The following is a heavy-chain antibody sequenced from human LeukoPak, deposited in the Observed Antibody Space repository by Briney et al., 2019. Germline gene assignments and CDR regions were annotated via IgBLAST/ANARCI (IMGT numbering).Heavy chain of an antibody. D-gene: IGHD1-7*01. J-gene: IGHJ4*02. CDR1: GFTFSSYS. V-gene: IGHV3-48*01. CDR2: ISSSSSTI. Sequence: GGSLRLSCAASGFTFSSYSMNWVRQAPGKGLEWVSYISSSSSTIYYADSVKGRFTISRDNAKNSLYLQMNSLRAEDTAVYYCAKGTRDAGYYFDCWGQGTLVTVSS. CDR3: AKGTRDAGYYFDC.